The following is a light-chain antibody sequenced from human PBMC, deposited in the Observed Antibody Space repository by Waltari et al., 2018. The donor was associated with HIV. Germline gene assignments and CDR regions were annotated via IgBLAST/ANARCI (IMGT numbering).Light chain of an antibody. Sequence: QSVLTQPPSVSATPGQRVTISCSGSSSNIGNNIVTWYQQLPGMAPKLIIYGNERRPAGVPDRFSGSKSGTSASLAISGLQSEDEADYDCATWDDILNGPLFGGGTKLTVL. CDR1: SSNIGNNI. CDR2: GNE. J-gene: IGLJ2*01. CDR3: ATWDDILNGPL. V-gene: IGLV1-44*01.